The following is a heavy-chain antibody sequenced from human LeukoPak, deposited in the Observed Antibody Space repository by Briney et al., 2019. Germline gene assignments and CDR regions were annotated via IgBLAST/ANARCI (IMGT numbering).Heavy chain of an antibody. CDR1: GGSINNYY. Sequence: SETLSLTCSVSGGSINNYYWSWIRQPPGKGLEWVGYIYYSGNTNYNPSLKSRVTISVDTSKNQFSLKLSSVTAADTAMYYCAREAGYGWFDPWGQGTLVTVSS. CDR3: AREAGYGWFDP. D-gene: IGHD5-12*01. CDR2: IYYSGNT. J-gene: IGHJ5*02. V-gene: IGHV4-59*12.